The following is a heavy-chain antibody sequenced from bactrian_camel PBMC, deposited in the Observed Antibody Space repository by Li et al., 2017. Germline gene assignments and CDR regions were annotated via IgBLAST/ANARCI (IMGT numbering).Heavy chain of an antibody. V-gene: IGHV3S6*01. CDR3: ARSPATLD. CDR1: GFTFSGNY. D-gene: IGHD4*01. CDR2: INSDGSIT. J-gene: IGHJ4*01. Sequence: VQLVESGGGLVQPGGSLRLSCAASGFTFSGNYMTWVRQAPGKGLEWVSGINSDGSITYYSDSVKGRFTISRDNAKNTVYLQLNSLKSEDSALYFCARSPATLDWGRGTQVTVS.